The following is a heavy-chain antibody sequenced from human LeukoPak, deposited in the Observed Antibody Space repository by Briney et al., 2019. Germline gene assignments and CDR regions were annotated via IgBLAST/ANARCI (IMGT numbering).Heavy chain of an antibody. CDR3: ARGSIAAHY. J-gene: IGHJ4*02. CDR2: IYTSGST. V-gene: IGHV4-61*02. Sequence: SETLSLTCTVSGGSISSSSYYWGWIRQPAGKGLEWIGRIYTSGSTNYNPSLKSRVTMSVDTSKNQFSLKLSSVTAADTAVYYCARGSIAAHYWGQGTLVTVSS. CDR1: GGSISSSSYY. D-gene: IGHD6-6*01.